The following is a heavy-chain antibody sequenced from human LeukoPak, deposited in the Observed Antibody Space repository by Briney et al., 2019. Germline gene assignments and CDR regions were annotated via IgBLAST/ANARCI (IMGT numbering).Heavy chain of an antibody. CDR3: ASFLWFGELLDFDY. J-gene: IGHJ4*02. CDR2: IYYSGST. V-gene: IGHV4-39*01. D-gene: IGHD3-10*01. CDR1: GGSISSSSYY. Sequence: SETVSLTCTVSGGSISSSSYYWGWIRQPPGKGLEWIGSIYYSGSTYYNPSLKSRVTISVDTSKNQFSLKLSSVTAADTAVYYCASFLWFGELLDFDYWGQGTLVTVSS.